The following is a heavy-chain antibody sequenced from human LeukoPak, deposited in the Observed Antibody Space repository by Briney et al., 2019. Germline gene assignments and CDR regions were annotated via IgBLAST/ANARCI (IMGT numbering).Heavy chain of an antibody. CDR3: ARAPTGLYYYYGMDV. V-gene: IGHV4-59*01. D-gene: IGHD2-8*02. Sequence: TSETLSLARTVSGGSISSYYWSWIRQPPGKGLEWIGYIYYSGSTNYNPSLKSRVTISVDTSKNQFSLKLSSVTAADTAVYYCARAPTGLYYYYGMDVWGQGTTVTVSS. CDR1: GGSISSYY. CDR2: IYYSGST. J-gene: IGHJ6*02.